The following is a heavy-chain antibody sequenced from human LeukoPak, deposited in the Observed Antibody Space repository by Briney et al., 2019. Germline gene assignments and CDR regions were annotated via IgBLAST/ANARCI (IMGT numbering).Heavy chain of an antibody. CDR1: GFTFDDYA. J-gene: IGHJ1*01. D-gene: IGHD3-22*01. Sequence: GRSLRLSCTTSGFTFDDYAMSWVRQAPGKGLEWVGFIRSKAYGGATEYAASVKGRFTISRDDSKSIAYLQMNNLKTEDTAVYYCTRDIKPDHYDSSGVEYFQHWGQGTLVTVSS. V-gene: IGHV3-49*04. CDR2: IRSKAYGGAT. CDR3: TRDIKPDHYDSSGVEYFQH.